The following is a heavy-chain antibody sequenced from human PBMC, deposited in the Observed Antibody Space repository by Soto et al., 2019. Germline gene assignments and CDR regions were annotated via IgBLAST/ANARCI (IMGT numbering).Heavy chain of an antibody. CDR2: ISPDNSNT. Sequence: ASVKVSCKASGYSFTSYGMSSVRQAPGQGLEWMGSISPDNSNTKSAQKLQGRVTMTTDTSTSTAYMELRSLRSDDTAVYYCVGGSHSSSWFGFDFWGQGTPVTVSS. J-gene: IGHJ4*02. D-gene: IGHD6-13*01. CDR3: VGGSHSSSWFGFDF. CDR1: GYSFTSYG. V-gene: IGHV1-18*01.